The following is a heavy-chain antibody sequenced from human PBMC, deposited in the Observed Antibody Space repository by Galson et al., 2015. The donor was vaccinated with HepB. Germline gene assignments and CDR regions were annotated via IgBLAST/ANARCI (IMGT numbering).Heavy chain of an antibody. V-gene: IGHV3-23*01. Sequence: LRLSCAASGFTFRNYAMSWVRQAPGKGLEWVSAISISGGSTYYADSVKGRFTVSRDNSKNTLYLQMNSLRGEDTAVYYCAKVWGSSVADPFDIWGQGTMVTVSS. J-gene: IGHJ3*02. CDR2: ISISGGST. CDR3: AKVWGSSVADPFDI. D-gene: IGHD3-16*01. CDR1: GFTFRNYA.